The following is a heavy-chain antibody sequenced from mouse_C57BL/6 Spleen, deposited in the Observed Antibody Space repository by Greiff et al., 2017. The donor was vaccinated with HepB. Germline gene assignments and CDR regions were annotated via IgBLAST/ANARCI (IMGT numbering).Heavy chain of an antibody. J-gene: IGHJ3*01. CDR3: TRGYYGSSYGAY. CDR1: GFTFSSYA. D-gene: IGHD1-1*01. V-gene: IGHV5-9-1*02. CDR2: ISSGGDYI. Sequence: EVQLMESGEGLVKPGGSLKLSCAASGFTFSSYAMSWVRQTPEKRLEWVAYISSGGDYIYYADTVKGRFTISRDNARNTLYLQMSSLKSEDTAMYYCTRGYYGSSYGAYWGQGTLVTVSA.